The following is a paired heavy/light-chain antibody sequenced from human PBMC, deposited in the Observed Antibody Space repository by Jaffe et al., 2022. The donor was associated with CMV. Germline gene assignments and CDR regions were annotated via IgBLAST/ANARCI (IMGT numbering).Light chain of an antibody. CDR1: SSDVGRYDF. Sequence: QSALTQPASVSGSPGQSITISCTGTSSDVGRYDFVSWYQQHPGKVPRLMIYDVYNRPSGVTDRFSGSKSGNTASLTISGLQAEDEADYYCNSYTSSDFYVFGTGTKVTVL. J-gene: IGLJ1*01. V-gene: IGLV2-14*03. CDR3: NSYTSSDFYV. CDR2: DVY.
Heavy chain of an antibody. Sequence: QVQLQESGPGLVKPSETLSLTCTVSGGSISTYYWSWLRQPPGKGLEWIAYVHYSGRTNYYPSLKSRLTISLDTPKNQFSLKLNSVTAADTAVYYCARGAGWWEYWGQGTLVTVSS. CDR1: GGSISTYY. CDR3: ARGAGWWEY. CDR2: VHYSGRT. V-gene: IGHV4-59*01. J-gene: IGHJ4*02. D-gene: IGHD6-19*01.